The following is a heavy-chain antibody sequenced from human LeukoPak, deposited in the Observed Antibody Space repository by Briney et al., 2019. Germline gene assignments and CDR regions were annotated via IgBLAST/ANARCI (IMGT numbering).Heavy chain of an antibody. D-gene: IGHD3-16*01. Sequence: GGSLRLSCAASGFTFSSYSMNWVRQAPGKGLEWVSSISSSSSYIYYADSVKGRFTISRDNAKNSLYLQMNSLRAEDTAVYYCARDRRGKLGDSQHWGQGTLVTVSS. V-gene: IGHV3-21*01. CDR2: ISSSSSYI. CDR3: ARDRRGKLGDSQH. J-gene: IGHJ1*01. CDR1: GFTFSSYS.